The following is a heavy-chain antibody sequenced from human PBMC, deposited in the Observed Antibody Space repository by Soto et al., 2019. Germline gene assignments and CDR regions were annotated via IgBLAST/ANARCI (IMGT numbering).Heavy chain of an antibody. CDR3: ARACSSTSCYSDY. V-gene: IGHV3-11*01. CDR1: GFTFSHYH. J-gene: IGHJ4*02. D-gene: IGHD2-2*01. CDR2: ISSSGSTI. Sequence: QGQLVESGGGWVKPGGPLRLSGAASGFTFSHYHMSWIRQVPGKGLEWVSYISSSGSTIYYADSVRGRFPISRDNAKNSLYLQMNSLGAEDRAVYYCARACSSTSCYSDYWGQGTLVTVSS.